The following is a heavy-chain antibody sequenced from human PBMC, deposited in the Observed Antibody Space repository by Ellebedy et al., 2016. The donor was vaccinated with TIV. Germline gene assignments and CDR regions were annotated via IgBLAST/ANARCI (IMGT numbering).Heavy chain of an antibody. J-gene: IGHJ3*02. CDR1: RFTFGDYA. D-gene: IGHD2-8*02. Sequence: PGGSLRLSCTASRFTFGDYAMSWVRQAPGKGLEWVGFIRSKAYGGTTEYAASVKGRFTISRDDSKSIAYLQMNSLKTEDTAIYYCGRVKNNCPTRTPCWWLKMGASDIWGQGTMVTVSS. CDR3: GRVKNNCPTRTPCWWLKMGASDI. CDR2: IRSKAYGGTT. V-gene: IGHV3-49*04.